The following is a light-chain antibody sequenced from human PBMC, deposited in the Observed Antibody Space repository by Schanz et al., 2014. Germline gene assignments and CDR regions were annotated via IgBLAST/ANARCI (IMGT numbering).Light chain of an antibody. Sequence: EIVLTQSPGTLSLSPGERATLSCRASQSVWSDHLAWYQQRPGQAPRLLIYATSTRATGIPDRFSGSGSGTDFTLTISRLEPGDFAVYYCQQYGSSPPITFGQGTRLEIK. V-gene: IGKV3-20*01. CDR1: QSVWSDH. J-gene: IGKJ5*01. CDR2: ATS. CDR3: QQYGSSPPIT.